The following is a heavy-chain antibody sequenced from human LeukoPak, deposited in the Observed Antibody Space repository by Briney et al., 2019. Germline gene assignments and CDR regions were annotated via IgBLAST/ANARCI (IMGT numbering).Heavy chain of an antibody. J-gene: IGHJ4*02. CDR3: ARTGFGSAWGFDY. CDR2: IYPGDSDI. D-gene: IGHD3-16*01. V-gene: IGHV5-51*01. CDR1: GYTFATYR. Sequence: GESLKISCKGSGYTFATYRIGWVRQMPGKCLELMGIIYPGDSDIRYSPSFQGQVTISVDKSISTAYLQWSSLRASDSAMYYCARTGFGSAWGFDYWGQGTLVTVSS.